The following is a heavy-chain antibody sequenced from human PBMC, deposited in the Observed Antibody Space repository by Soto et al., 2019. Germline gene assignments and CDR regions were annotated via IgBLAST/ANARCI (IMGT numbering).Heavy chain of an antibody. V-gene: IGHV3-23*01. Sequence: GGSLRLSCVDSGFTFSASAMAWVRQAPGKGLEWVSGIRGSGDTIGYADSVKGRFTISRDNSKNTLFLQMNYLRVEDTALYYCAKSDTTGYIHFPANWGPGTLVTVSS. D-gene: IGHD3-22*01. CDR3: AKSDTTGYIHFPAN. CDR2: IRGSGDTI. CDR1: GFTFSASA. J-gene: IGHJ4*01.